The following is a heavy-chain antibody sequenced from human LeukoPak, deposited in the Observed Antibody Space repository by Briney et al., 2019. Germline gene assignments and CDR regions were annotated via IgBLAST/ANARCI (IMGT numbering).Heavy chain of an antibody. Sequence: PGGSLRLSCAASGFTFSSSWMSWARQAPGKGLEWVANIRGDGGDRFYVDSVKGRFTISRDNAKNSLYLQMNSLRVEDTAVYYCAELGITMIGGVWGKGTTVTISS. V-gene: IGHV3-7*01. J-gene: IGHJ6*04. D-gene: IGHD3-10*02. CDR1: GFTFSSSW. CDR3: AELGITMIGGV. CDR2: IRGDGGDR.